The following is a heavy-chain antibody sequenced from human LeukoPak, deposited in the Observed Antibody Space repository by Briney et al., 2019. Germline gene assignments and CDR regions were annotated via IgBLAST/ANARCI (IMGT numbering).Heavy chain of an antibody. J-gene: IGHJ4*02. D-gene: IGHD1-26*01. Sequence: ASVKVSCKASGYSFIGYYIHWVRQAPGQGLEWMGWINPNSGGANYAQKFQGRVTMTRDTSISTVYMELTRLRSDDTAMYYCASYSGSYSSDFDYWGQGTLVTVSS. CDR2: INPNSGGA. CDR3: ASYSGSYSSDFDY. V-gene: IGHV1-2*02. CDR1: GYSFIGYY.